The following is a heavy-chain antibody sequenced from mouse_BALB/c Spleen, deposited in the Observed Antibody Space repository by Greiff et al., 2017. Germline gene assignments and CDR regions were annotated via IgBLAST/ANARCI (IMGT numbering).Heavy chain of an antibody. Sequence: EVKLVESGGGLVKPGGSLKLSCAASGFTFSSYTMSWVRQTPEKRLEWVATISSGGSYTYYPDSVKGRFTISRDNAKNTLYLQMSSLKSEDTAMYYCTREGHYYGSSFDYWGQGTTLTVSS. CDR2: ISSGGSYT. CDR3: TREGHYYGSSFDY. D-gene: IGHD1-1*01. V-gene: IGHV5-6-4*01. J-gene: IGHJ2*01. CDR1: GFTFSSYT.